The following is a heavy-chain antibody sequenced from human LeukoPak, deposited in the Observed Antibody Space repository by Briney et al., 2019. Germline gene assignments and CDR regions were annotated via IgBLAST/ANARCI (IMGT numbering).Heavy chain of an antibody. J-gene: IGHJ6*03. Sequence: GGSLRLSCAASGFTFSSYGMHWVRQAPGKGLEWVAFIRYDGSNKYYADSVKGRFTISRDNSKNTLYLQMNSLRAEDTAVYYCAKTTTVTTLSHYYYMDVWGKGTTVTVSS. CDR2: IRYDGSNK. V-gene: IGHV3-30*02. D-gene: IGHD4-17*01. CDR1: GFTFSSYG. CDR3: AKTTTVTTLSHYYYMDV.